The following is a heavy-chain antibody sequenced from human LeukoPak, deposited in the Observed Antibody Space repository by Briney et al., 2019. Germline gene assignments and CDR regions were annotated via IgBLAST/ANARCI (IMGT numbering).Heavy chain of an antibody. D-gene: IGHD6-13*01. CDR3: ARGRSGYSSSWYPLSF. Sequence: ASVKVSCKASGYTFTGYYMHWVRQAPGQGLEWMGWINPNSGGTNYAQKFQGRVTMTRDTSISTAYMELSRLRSDDTVVYYCARGRSGYSSSWYPLSFWGQGTMVTVSS. J-gene: IGHJ3*01. V-gene: IGHV1-2*02. CDR1: GYTFTGYY. CDR2: INPNSGGT.